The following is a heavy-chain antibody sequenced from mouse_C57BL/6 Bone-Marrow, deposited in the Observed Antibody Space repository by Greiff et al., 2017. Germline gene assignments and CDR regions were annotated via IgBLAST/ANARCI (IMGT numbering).Heavy chain of an antibody. J-gene: IGHJ2*01. CDR3: ARLWLLRGPDY. D-gene: IGHD2-2*01. CDR1: GYTFTSYW. V-gene: IGHV1-52*01. CDR2: IDPSDSET. Sequence: QVQLQQPGAELVRPGSSVKLSCKASGYTFTSYWMHWVKQRPIQGLEWIGNIDPSDSETHYNQKFKDKATLTVDKSSSTSYMQLSSLTSEDSAVYYCARLWLLRGPDYWGQGTTLTVSS.